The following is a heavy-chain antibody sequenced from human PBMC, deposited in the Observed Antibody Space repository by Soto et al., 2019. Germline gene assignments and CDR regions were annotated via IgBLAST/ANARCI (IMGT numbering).Heavy chain of an antibody. J-gene: IGHJ4*01. CDR2: INPSDGST. Sequence: GASVKVSSKACGYTFTSDYIHWVRQAPGQGLEWMGIINPSDGSTSYAQKFQGRVTMTRDTSTSTVYMELSSLRSEDTAVYYCARGSQAASSQYYFHYWGHGTLVTVS. V-gene: IGHV1-46*03. D-gene: IGHD2-15*01. CDR1: GYTFTSDY. CDR3: ARGSQAASSQYYFHY.